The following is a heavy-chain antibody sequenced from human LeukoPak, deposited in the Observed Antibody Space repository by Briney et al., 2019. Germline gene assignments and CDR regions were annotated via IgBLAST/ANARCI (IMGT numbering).Heavy chain of an antibody. CDR2: IYYSGST. D-gene: IGHD6-19*01. CDR1: GGSISSYY. Sequence: SETLSFTCTVSGGSISSYYWSWILQPPGKELEWLGYIYYSGSTNYDPSLKSRVTMSVDTSKNQFSLKLSSVTATDTAVYYCARSGYSSGMARLDYWGQGTLVTVSS. V-gene: IGHV4-59*01. J-gene: IGHJ4*02. CDR3: ARSGYSSGMARLDY.